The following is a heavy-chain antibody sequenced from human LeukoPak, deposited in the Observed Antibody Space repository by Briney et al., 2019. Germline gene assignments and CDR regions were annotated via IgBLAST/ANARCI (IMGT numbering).Heavy chain of an antibody. V-gene: IGHV4-39*07. Sequence: PSETLSLTCTVSGGSIRSSSYYWGWIRQPPGKGLQWIGSIYISGSTKYNPSLKSRATMSVDTSKYQFSLRLSSVTAADTAVYYCARRHYYAESMDVWGKGITVTISS. D-gene: IGHD3-10*01. CDR2: IYISGST. CDR3: ARRHYYAESMDV. CDR1: GGSIRSSSYY. J-gene: IGHJ6*03.